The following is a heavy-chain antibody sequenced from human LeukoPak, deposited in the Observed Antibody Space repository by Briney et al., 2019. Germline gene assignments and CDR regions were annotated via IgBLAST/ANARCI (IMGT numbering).Heavy chain of an antibody. V-gene: IGHV1-46*01. CDR2: INPSAGTT. CDR3: ARGKSSVWPVGLCMDV. CDR1: GYSFTNYY. D-gene: IGHD6-19*01. J-gene: IGHJ6*02. Sequence: ASVKVSCKASGYSFTNYYMHWVRQAPGQGIEWMGLINPSAGTTTYAQKFQGRVTVTRDTSTSTVYMDLSSLKSEDTAVYYCARGKSSVWPVGLCMDVWGQGTTVTVSS.